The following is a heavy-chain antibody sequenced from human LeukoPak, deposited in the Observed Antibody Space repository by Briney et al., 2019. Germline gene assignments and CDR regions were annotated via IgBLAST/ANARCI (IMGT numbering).Heavy chain of an antibody. D-gene: IGHD6-13*01. CDR1: GYTFTGYY. CDR2: INPNSGGT. Sequence: ASVKVSCKASGYTFTGYYMHWVRQAPGQGLEWMGWINPNSGGTNYAQKFQGRVTMTRDTSISTAYMELSRLRSDDTAVYYCARDIPLTYSSSWEGYIDYWGQGTLVTVSS. CDR3: ARDIPLTYSSSWEGYIDY. V-gene: IGHV1-2*02. J-gene: IGHJ4*02.